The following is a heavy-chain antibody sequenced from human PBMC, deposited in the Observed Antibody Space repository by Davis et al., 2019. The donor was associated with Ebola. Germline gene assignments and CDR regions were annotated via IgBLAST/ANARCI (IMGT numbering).Heavy chain of an antibody. CDR3: ARRSISGYGDTGGDY. CDR1: GGSFSGYY. CDR2: INHSGST. D-gene: IGHD4-17*01. Sequence: PSETLSLTCAVYGGSFSGYYWSWIRQPPGKGLEWIGEINHSGSTNYNPSLKSRVTISVDTSKNQFSLKLSSVTAADTAVYYCARRSISGYGDTGGDYWGQGTLVTVSS. J-gene: IGHJ4*02. V-gene: IGHV4-34*01.